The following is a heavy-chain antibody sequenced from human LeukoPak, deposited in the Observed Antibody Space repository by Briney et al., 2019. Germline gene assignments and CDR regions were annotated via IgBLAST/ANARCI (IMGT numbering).Heavy chain of an antibody. V-gene: IGHV3-30*02. Sequence: PGGSLRLSCATSGFTFSNYDMQWVRQAPGKGLGWVAFIRYDGRNKYYADSVKGRFTISRDNSKNTLYLQMNSLRAEDTAVYYCAKRGGSYYYYFDPRGQGTLVTVSS. CDR1: GFTFSNYD. J-gene: IGHJ5*02. CDR2: IRYDGRNK. CDR3: AKRGGSYYYYFDP. D-gene: IGHD1-26*01.